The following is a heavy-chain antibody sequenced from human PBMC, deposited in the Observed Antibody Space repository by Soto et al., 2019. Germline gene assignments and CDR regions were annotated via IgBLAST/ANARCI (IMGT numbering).Heavy chain of an antibody. CDR2: IYYSGST. J-gene: IGHJ3*02. CDR1: GGSISSYY. D-gene: IGHD6-13*01. CDR3: ARERVTGYSSSWYLGHDAFDI. V-gene: IGHV4-59*01. Sequence: PSETLSLTCTVSGGSISSYYWSWIRQPPGKGLEWIGYIYYSGSTNYNPSLKSRVTISVDTSKNQFSLKLSSVTAADTAVYYCARERVTGYSSSWYLGHDAFDIWGQGTMVTVSS.